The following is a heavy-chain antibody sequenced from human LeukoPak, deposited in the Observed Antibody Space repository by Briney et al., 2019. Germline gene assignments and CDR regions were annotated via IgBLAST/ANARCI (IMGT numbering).Heavy chain of an antibody. CDR2: ISGSGGST. V-gene: IGHV3-23*01. J-gene: IGHJ4*02. CDR1: GFTFSSYA. D-gene: IGHD3-3*01. CDR3: AKVMTYDFWSGYDY. Sequence: GGSLRLSCAASGFTFSSYAISWVRQAPGKGLEWVSAISGSGGSTYYADSVKGRFTISRDNSKNTLYLQMNSLRAEDTAVYYCAKVMTYDFWSGYDYWGQGTLVTVSS.